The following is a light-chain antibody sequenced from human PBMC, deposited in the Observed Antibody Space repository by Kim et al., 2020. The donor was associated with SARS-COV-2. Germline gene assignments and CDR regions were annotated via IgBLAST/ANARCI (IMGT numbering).Light chain of an antibody. CDR3: QQRSNWPLT. CDR2: GAS. CDR1: QSVSSY. Sequence: EIVLTQSPVTLSLSPGERATLSCRASQSVSSYLAWYQQTPGQAPRLLIYGASNRATGIPARFSGSGSGTDFTLTISSLEPEDFAVYYCQQRSNWPLTFGGGTKVDIK. V-gene: IGKV3-11*01. J-gene: IGKJ4*01.